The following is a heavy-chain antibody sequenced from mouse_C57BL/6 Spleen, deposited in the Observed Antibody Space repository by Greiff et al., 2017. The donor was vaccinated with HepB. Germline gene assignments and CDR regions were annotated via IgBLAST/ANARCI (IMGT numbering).Heavy chain of an antibody. CDR3: ARKRDSSGAWFAY. CDR2: IWSGGST. J-gene: IGHJ3*01. Sequence: QVQLKESGPGLVQPSQSLSITCTVSGFSLTSYGVHWVRQSPGKGLEWLGVIWSGGSTDYNAAFISRLSISKDNSKSQVFFKMNSLQADDTAIYYCARKRDSSGAWFAYWGQGTLVTVSA. CDR1: GFSLTSYG. V-gene: IGHV2-2*01. D-gene: IGHD3-2*01.